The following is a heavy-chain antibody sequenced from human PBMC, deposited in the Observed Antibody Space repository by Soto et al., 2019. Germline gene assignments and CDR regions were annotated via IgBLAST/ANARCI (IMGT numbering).Heavy chain of an antibody. CDR3: ARRDSHGFFRYFDN. Sequence: QVQLVQSGAEVKRPGSSVKVSCKASGGTFSSYPISWVRQAPGQGLEWMGGTNGNLGTGNYAQKFRGRLTIPADKSTTTYYMELSSLTSEDTAVYYCARRDSHGFFRYFDNWGQGTLVTVSS. J-gene: IGHJ4*02. V-gene: IGHV1-69*06. CDR1: GGTFSSYP. CDR2: TNGNLGTG. D-gene: IGHD3-10*01.